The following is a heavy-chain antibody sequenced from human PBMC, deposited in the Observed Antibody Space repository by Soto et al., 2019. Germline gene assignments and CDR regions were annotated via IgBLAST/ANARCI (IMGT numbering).Heavy chain of an antibody. CDR2: ISSDGGST. J-gene: IGHJ4*02. Sequence: PGGSLRLSCSASGFTFDNYAIHWVRQAPGRELEYVSVISSDGGSTFYAETVKGRFTVSRDNSKNTVYLQMSSLRAEDTAFYYCAKAGYSSSSFDYWGQGTLVTV. CDR1: GFTFDNYA. D-gene: IGHD2-2*01. V-gene: IGHV3-64D*08. CDR3: AKAGYSSSSFDY.